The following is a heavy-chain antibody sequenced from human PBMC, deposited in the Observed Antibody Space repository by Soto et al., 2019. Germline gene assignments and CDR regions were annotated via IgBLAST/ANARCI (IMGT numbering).Heavy chain of an antibody. J-gene: IGHJ6*02. Sequence: GGSLRLACSASGVTFNDYAMHWVRQGPGKGLEHISLINSDGGRIYYADSVKGRFTISRDNSKNTVYLQMTSLRTEDTAVYYCVKDDPILEFWGQGPTVTVSS. CDR2: INSDGGRI. CDR3: VKDDPILEF. D-gene: IGHD3-3*01. V-gene: IGHV3-64D*06. CDR1: GVTFNDYA.